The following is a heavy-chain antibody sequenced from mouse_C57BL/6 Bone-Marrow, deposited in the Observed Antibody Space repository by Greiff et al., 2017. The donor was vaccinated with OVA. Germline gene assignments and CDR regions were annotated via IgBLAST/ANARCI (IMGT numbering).Heavy chain of an antibody. V-gene: IGHV1-81*01. J-gene: IGHJ3*01. D-gene: IGHD2-2*01. CDR1: GYTFTSYG. Sequence: QVQLQQSGAELARPGASVKLSCKASGYTFTSYGISWVKQRTGQGLEWIGEIYPRSGNTYYNEKFKGKATLTADKSSSTAYMQLSSLTSEDSAVYFCARGLPTSWFAYWGQGTLVTVSA. CDR3: ARGLPTSWFAY. CDR2: IYPRSGNT.